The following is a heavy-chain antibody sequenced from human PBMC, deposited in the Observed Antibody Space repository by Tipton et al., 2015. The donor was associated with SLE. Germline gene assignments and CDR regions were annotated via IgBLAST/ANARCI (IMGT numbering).Heavy chain of an antibody. CDR2: IYYSGST. Sequence: TLSLTCTVSGGSISSYYWSWIRQPPGKGLEWIGYIYYSGSTNYNPSLKSRVTISVDTSKNQFSLKLSSVTATDTAEYYCARCRELFDAFDIWGQGTMVTVSS. V-gene: IGHV4-59*01. J-gene: IGHJ3*02. CDR1: GGSISSYY. CDR3: ARCRELFDAFDI. D-gene: IGHD1-7*01.